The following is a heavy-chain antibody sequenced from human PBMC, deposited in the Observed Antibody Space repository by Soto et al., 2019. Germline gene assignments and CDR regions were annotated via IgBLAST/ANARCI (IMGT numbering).Heavy chain of an antibody. D-gene: IGHD3-22*01. V-gene: IGHV1-58*01. Sequence: GASVEVSFKASGFTFTSSSVQWVLQARGQRIEWIGWIVVGSGNTNYAQKFQERVTITRDMSTSTAYMELSSLRSEDTAVYYCAADEAHYDSSGYYTSSVNYWGQGTLVTVSS. J-gene: IGHJ4*02. CDR1: GFTFTSSS. CDR3: AADEAHYDSSGYYTSSVNY. CDR2: IVVGSGNT.